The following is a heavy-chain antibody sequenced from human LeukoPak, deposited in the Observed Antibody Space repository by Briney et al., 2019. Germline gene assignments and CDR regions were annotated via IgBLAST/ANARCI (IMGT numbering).Heavy chain of an antibody. D-gene: IGHD5-18*01. J-gene: IGHJ5*02. CDR3: ARGERGYSYDNWFDP. V-gene: IGHV4-4*02. Sequence: GSLRLSCAASGFTVSGNYMSWVRQAPGKGLEWIGEIYHSGSTNYNPSLKSRVTISVDKSKNQFSLKLSSVTAADTAVYYCARGERGYSYDNWFDPWGQGTLVTVSS. CDR2: IYHSGST. CDR1: GFTVSGNY.